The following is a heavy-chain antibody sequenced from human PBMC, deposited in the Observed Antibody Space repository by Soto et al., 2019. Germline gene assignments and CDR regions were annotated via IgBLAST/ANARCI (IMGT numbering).Heavy chain of an antibody. V-gene: IGHV3-30*18. CDR2: ISYDGSNK. CDR3: AKDLVAITMVRGVEPREDYYYYGMDV. Sequence: QVQLVESGGGVVQPGRSLRLSCAASGFTFSSYGMHWVRQAPGKGLEWVAVISYDGSNKYYADSVKGRFTISRDNSKNTRYLQMNSLRAEDTAVYYCAKDLVAITMVRGVEPREDYYYYGMDVWGQGTTVTVSS. J-gene: IGHJ6*02. D-gene: IGHD3-10*01. CDR1: GFTFSSYG.